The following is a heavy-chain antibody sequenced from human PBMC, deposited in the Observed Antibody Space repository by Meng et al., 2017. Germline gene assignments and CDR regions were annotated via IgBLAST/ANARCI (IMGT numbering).Heavy chain of an antibody. CDR1: GYNFPDYY. CDR2: INPKSGDT. J-gene: IGHJ4*02. Sequence: QVQLVQSGDEVQKPGASVKVSCKPSGYNFPDYYIHWVRRAPGQGLEWMGRINPKSGDTHYAQKFQARVTMTGDTSISTAYMELSGLRSDDTAMYYCARDEDISAAGKLFGDYWGQGTLVTVSS. D-gene: IGHD6-25*01. CDR3: ARDEDISAAGKLFGDY. V-gene: IGHV1-2*06.